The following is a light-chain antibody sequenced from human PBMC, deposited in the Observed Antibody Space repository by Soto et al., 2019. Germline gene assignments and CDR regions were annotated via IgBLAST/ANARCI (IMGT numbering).Light chain of an antibody. V-gene: IGKV3-15*01. CDR1: QSVSSN. CDR3: QHYNDWPT. J-gene: IGKJ1*01. Sequence: EIVMTQSAATLSVSLGERATLSCRAGQSVSSNLAWYQLKPGQAPRLLIYGASTRATGIPARFSGSGSGTEFTLTISSLQSEDFAVYYCQHYNDWPTFGQGTKVDIK. CDR2: GAS.